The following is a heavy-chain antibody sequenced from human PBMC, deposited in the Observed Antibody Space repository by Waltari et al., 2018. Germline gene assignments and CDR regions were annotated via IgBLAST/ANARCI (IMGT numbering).Heavy chain of an antibody. CDR3: AQWGSGYSREYFQH. CDR2: IVPMYGLV. Sequence: QVQLVQSGAEVKKSGSSVQVSCKASGDTFSSFATSWVRQATGQGLEWMGWIVPMYGLVNYVQDLQGRATISADESTTTAYLELTSLSPEDTAVYYCAQWGSGYSREYFQHWGQGTLITVFS. J-gene: IGHJ1*01. CDR1: GDTFSSFA. D-gene: IGHD6-25*01. V-gene: IGHV1-69*12.